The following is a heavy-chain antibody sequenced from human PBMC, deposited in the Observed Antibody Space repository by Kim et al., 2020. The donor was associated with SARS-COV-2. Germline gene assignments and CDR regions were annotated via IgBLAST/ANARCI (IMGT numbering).Heavy chain of an antibody. V-gene: IGHV4-39*01. CDR2: IYYSGST. D-gene: IGHD6-13*01. CDR1: GGSISSSSYY. Sequence: SETLSLTCTVSGGSISSSSYYWGWIRQPPGKGLEWIGSIYYSGSTYYNPSLKSRVTISVDTSKNQFSLKLSSVTAADTAVYYCARHYPAAGEIDYWGQGTLVTVSS. CDR3: ARHYPAAGEIDY. J-gene: IGHJ4*02.